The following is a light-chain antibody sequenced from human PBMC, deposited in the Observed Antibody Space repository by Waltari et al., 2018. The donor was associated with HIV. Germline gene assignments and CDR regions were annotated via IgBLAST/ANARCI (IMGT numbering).Light chain of an antibody. J-gene: IGLJ2*01. CDR2: RNN. CDR3: ATWDDNLSGVV. CDR1: SSDIGSYY. Sequence: QSVLTQPPSASGTPGQRVTISYSGSSSDIGSYYVYWFQQLPGTAPKLLIYRNNQRPSGVPDRFSGSKSGTSASLAISGLRSEDEADYYCATWDDNLSGVVFGGGTKLTVL. V-gene: IGLV1-47*01.